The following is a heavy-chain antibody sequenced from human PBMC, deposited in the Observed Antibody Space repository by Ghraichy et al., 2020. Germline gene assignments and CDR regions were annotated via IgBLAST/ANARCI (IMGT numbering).Heavy chain of an antibody. V-gene: IGHV1-18*01. CDR3: ARGINWLDP. Sequence: GWITTKSGNTQYAQKFQGRVIMTTETSTDTAYMELRSLRFDDTAVYYCARGINWLDPWGQGTLVTVSS. CDR2: ITTKSGNT. J-gene: IGHJ5*02.